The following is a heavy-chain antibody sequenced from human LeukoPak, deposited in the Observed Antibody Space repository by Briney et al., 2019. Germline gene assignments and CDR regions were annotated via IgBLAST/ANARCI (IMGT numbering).Heavy chain of an antibody. D-gene: IGHD6-13*01. CDR2: IYKSGST. V-gene: IGHV4-59*01. Sequence: SETLSLTCTVSGGSISSYYWSWIRQPPGKGLEWVGYIYKSGSTNYNPSLKSRVTISVDTSKNQFSLKLSSVTAADTAVYYCARGLYSSSWSSLYYYYYGMDVWGQGTTVTVSS. CDR3: ARGLYSSSWSSLYYYYYGMDV. J-gene: IGHJ6*02. CDR1: GGSISSYY.